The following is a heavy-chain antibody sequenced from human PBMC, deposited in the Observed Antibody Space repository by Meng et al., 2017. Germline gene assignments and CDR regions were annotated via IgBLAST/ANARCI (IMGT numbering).Heavy chain of an antibody. CDR1: GFTFSSYA. J-gene: IGHJ6*02. D-gene: IGHD6-19*01. CDR2: ISGSGGST. Sequence: LSLTCAASGFTFSSYAMSWVRQAPGKGLEWVSAISGSGGSTYYAKSVKGRFTISRDNSKNTLYLQMNSLRAEDTAVYYCAKGGLSSGWYDVFYYYYYGMDVWGQGTTVTVSS. V-gene: IGHV3-23*01. CDR3: AKGGLSSGWYDVFYYYYYGMDV.